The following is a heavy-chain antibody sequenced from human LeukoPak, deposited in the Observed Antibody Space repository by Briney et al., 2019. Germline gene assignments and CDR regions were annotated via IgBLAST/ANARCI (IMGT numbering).Heavy chain of an antibody. Sequence: GRSLRLSCAASGFTFSSYGMHWVRQAPGKGLEWVAVISYDGSNKYYAGSVKGRFTISRDNSKNTLYLQMNNLRAEDTAVYYCAKDGGSGWPLDEAFDIWGQGTMVTVSS. CDR1: GFTFSSYG. J-gene: IGHJ3*02. CDR2: ISYDGSNK. D-gene: IGHD6-19*01. CDR3: AKDGGSGWPLDEAFDI. V-gene: IGHV3-30*18.